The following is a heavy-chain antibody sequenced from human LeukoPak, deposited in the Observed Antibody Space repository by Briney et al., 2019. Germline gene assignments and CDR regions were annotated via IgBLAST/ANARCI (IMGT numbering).Heavy chain of an antibody. CDR1: GGTFSSYA. Sequence: ASVKVSCKASGGTFSSYAISWVRQAPGQGLEWMGWINPANGDTGYSKKFQGRVTITRDTSASTAYMELSSLSSEDTALYYCARKDYFGSGIYFFDYWGQGALVTVSS. D-gene: IGHD3-10*01. CDR3: ARKDYFGSGIYFFDY. CDR2: INPANGDT. V-gene: IGHV1-3*01. J-gene: IGHJ4*02.